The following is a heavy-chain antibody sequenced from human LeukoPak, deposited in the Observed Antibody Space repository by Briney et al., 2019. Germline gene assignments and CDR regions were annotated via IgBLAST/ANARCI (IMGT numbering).Heavy chain of an antibody. CDR2: INHSGST. CDR1: GGSFSGYY. CDR3: ARGGILTGCYNRRQYYFDY. V-gene: IGHV4-34*01. Sequence: SETLSLTCAVYGGSFSGYYWSWIRQPPGKGLEWIGEINHSGSTNYNPSLKSRVTISVDTSKNQFSLKLSSVTAADTAVYYCARGGILTGCYNRRQYYFDYWGQGTLVTVSS. J-gene: IGHJ4*02. D-gene: IGHD3-9*01.